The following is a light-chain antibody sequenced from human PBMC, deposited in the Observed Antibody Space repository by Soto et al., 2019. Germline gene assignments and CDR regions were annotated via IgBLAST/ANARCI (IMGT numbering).Light chain of an antibody. V-gene: IGKV3-20*01. CDR1: QSVSSKY. CDR3: QQYGSSLFT. J-gene: IGKJ3*01. Sequence: DIVLTQSPGTLSLSPGERATLSCRASQSVSSKYLAWYQQKPGQPPRVLIYGTSIRATGIPERFSGGGSGTDFTLNITRLESEDFAVYYCQQYGSSLFTFGPGTKVDV. CDR2: GTS.